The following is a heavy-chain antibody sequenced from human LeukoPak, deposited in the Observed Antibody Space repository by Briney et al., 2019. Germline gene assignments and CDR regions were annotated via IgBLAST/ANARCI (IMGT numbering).Heavy chain of an antibody. J-gene: IGHJ4*02. CDR3: ARAPAAMVCFDY. V-gene: IGHV3-30-3*01. CDR1: GFTFSSYA. D-gene: IGHD5-18*01. Sequence: GGSLRLSCAASGFTFSSYAMHWVRQAPGKGLEWVAVISYDGSNKYYADSVKGRFTISRDNSKNTLYLQMNSLRAEDTAVYYCARAPAAMVCFDYWGQGTLVTVSS. CDR2: ISYDGSNK.